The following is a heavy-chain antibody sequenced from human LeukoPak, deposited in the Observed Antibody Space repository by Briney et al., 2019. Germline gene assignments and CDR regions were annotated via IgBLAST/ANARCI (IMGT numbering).Heavy chain of an antibody. CDR2: ISGSGSST. D-gene: IGHD3-9*01. CDR3: AKAPGYYDILTGYSPGAFDI. CDR1: GFTFSTYG. J-gene: IGHJ3*02. V-gene: IGHV3-23*01. Sequence: GGSLRLSCAASGFTFSTYGMSWVRQAPGKGLEWVSAISGSGSSTYYADSVKGRFTISRDNSKNTLHLQMNSLRAEGTAVYYCAKAPGYYDILTGYSPGAFDIWGQGTMVTVSS.